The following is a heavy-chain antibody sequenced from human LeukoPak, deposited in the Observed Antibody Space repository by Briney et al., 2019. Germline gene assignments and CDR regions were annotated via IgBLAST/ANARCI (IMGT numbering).Heavy chain of an antibody. CDR3: ARHTTTELGPVPSSIDY. CDR1: GGSISSSNYF. D-gene: IGHD1-1*01. V-gene: IGHV4-39*01. CDR2: IFYSGDT. Sequence: KSSETLSLTCTVSGGSISSSNYFWGWIRQPPGKGLEWIGSIFYSGDTYYNPSLKSRVTISVDTSKNQFSLKLSSVTAADTAVYYCARHTTTELGPVPSSIDYWGQGTLVTVSS. J-gene: IGHJ4*02.